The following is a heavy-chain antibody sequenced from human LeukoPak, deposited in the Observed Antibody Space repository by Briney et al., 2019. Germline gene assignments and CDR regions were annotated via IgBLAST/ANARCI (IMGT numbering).Heavy chain of an antibody. CDR2: INPSGCST. D-gene: IGHD3-22*01. CDR3: ARDGPADYYDSSGYFDY. CDR1: GYTFTSYY. J-gene: IGHJ4*02. Sequence: ASVKVSCKASGYTFTSYYMHWVRQAPGQGLDWMGIINPSGCSTSYAQKFQGRGTMTRDTSTSTVYMELSRLRSEDTAVYYCARDGPADYYDSSGYFDYWGQGTLVTVSS. V-gene: IGHV1-46*01.